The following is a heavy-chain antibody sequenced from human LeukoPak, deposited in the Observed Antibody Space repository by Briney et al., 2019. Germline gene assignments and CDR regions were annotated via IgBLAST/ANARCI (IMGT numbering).Heavy chain of an antibody. J-gene: IGHJ6*04. CDR1: GFTFSSYA. Sequence: GRSLRLSCAASGFTFSSYAMLWVRQAPGKGLEWVAVISYDGSNKYYADSVKGRFTISRDNSKNTLYLQMNSLRAEDTAVYYCARERVREVATITYYYYYGMDVWGKGTTVTVS. CDR2: ISYDGSNK. V-gene: IGHV3-30*04. CDR3: ARERVREVATITYYYYYGMDV. D-gene: IGHD5-12*01.